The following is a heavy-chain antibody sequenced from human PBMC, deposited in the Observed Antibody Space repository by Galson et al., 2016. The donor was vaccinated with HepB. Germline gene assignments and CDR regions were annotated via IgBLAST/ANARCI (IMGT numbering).Heavy chain of an antibody. D-gene: IGHD2-2*01. V-gene: IGHV3-30*04. CDR1: AFTFSRYA. CDR2: ISNDGSST. CDR3: ARDPFRTSTRAFDI. Sequence: LRLSCAASAFTFSRYAIHWVRQAPGKGPEWVALISNDGSSTYYRDSVKGRFTISKDNSKNTLYLRMNSLRVEDTAVYYCARDPFRTSTRAFDIWGQGTMVTVSS. J-gene: IGHJ3*02.